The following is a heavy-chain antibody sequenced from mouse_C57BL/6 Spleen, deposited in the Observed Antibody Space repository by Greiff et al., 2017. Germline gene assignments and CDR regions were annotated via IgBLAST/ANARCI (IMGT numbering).Heavy chain of an antibody. Sequence: QVQLQQPGAELVRPGSSVKLSCKASGYTFTSYWMDWVKQRPGQGLEWIGNIYPSDSETHYNQKFKDKATLTVDKSSSTAYMQLSSLTSEDSAVYYCARDYDYDDYYAMDYWGQGTSVTVSS. J-gene: IGHJ4*01. CDR3: ARDYDYDDYYAMDY. V-gene: IGHV1-61*01. CDR1: GYTFTSYW. D-gene: IGHD2-4*01. CDR2: IYPSDSET.